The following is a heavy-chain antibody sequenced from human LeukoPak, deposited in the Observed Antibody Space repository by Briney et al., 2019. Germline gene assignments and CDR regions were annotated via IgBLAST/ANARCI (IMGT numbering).Heavy chain of an antibody. J-gene: IGHJ3*02. D-gene: IGHD2-2*01. Sequence: RASVKVSCKASGGTFSSYAVSWVRQAPGQGLEWMGGIIPIFGTANYAQKFQGRVTITADESTSTAYMELSSLRSEDTAVYYCASPSHHFNIVVVPEYLDDAFDIWGQGTMVTVSS. CDR2: IIPIFGTA. CDR1: GGTFSSYA. CDR3: ASPSHHFNIVVVPEYLDDAFDI. V-gene: IGHV1-69*01.